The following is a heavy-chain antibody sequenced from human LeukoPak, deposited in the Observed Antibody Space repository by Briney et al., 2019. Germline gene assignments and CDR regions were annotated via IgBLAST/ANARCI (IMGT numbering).Heavy chain of an antibody. CDR2: ISWNSGSI. CDR3: AKGTKPVMTIPDY. Sequence: GGSLRLSCAASGFTFDDYAMHWVRQAPGKGLEWVSGISWNSGSIGYADSVKGRFTISRDNAKNSLFLQMNSLRAEDTAMYYCAKGTKPVMTIPDYWGQGILVTVSS. D-gene: IGHD1/OR15-1a*01. J-gene: IGHJ4*02. CDR1: GFTFDDYA. V-gene: IGHV3-9*01.